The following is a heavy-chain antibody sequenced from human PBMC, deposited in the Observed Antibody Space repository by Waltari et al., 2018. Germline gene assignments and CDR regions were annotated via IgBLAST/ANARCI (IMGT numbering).Heavy chain of an antibody. Sequence: QLQLQESGPGLVKASETLSLTCTVSGDSISSSSYFWGWVRQPPGKGLEWIGNMYYSGSTDYNPSLKSRVTISGDTSKSQFSLKLSSVTAADTSMYYGVRHARTTSGGKHFDHWGQGMLVTVSP. J-gene: IGHJ4*02. V-gene: IGHV4-39*01. CDR3: VRHARTTSGGKHFDH. D-gene: IGHD2-15*01. CDR2: MYYSGST. CDR1: GDSISSSSYF.